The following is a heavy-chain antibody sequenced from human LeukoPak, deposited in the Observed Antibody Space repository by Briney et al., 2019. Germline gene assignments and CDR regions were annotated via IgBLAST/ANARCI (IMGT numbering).Heavy chain of an antibody. CDR1: GFNFMTYG. CDR3: TRDNGYCSGGSCYHYYMDV. D-gene: IGHD2-15*01. Sequence: GGSLRLSCAASGFNFMTYGMHWVRQAPGKGLEWVADIDQHGSEKYYVDSVKGRFTISRDNAKNSVYLQMNSLRAEDTAVYYCTRDNGYCSGGSCYHYYMDVWGKGTTVTVSS. CDR2: IDQHGSEK. V-gene: IGHV3-7*01. J-gene: IGHJ6*03.